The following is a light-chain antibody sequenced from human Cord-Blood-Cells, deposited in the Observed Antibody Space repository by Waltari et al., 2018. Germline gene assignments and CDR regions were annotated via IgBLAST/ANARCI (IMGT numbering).Light chain of an antibody. Sequence: DIQMTQSPSSLSASVGDRVPITCRASQSISSYLNWYQQKPGKAPKLLIYAASSLQSGVPSRFSGSGSGTDFTLTISSLQPEDFATYDCQQSYSTPRTFGQGTKLEIK. CDR1: QSISSY. J-gene: IGKJ2*01. V-gene: IGKV1-39*01. CDR3: QQSYSTPRT. CDR2: AAS.